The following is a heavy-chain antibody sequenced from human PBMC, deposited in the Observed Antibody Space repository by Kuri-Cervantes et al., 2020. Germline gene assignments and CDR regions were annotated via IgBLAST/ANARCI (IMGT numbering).Heavy chain of an antibody. V-gene: IGHV3-9*01. Sequence: GGSLRLSCAASGFTFDDYAMHWVRQAPGKGLEWVSGISWNSGSIGYADSVKGRFTISRDNSKNTLYLQMNSLRAEDTAVYYCARETTVTTVVDYWGQGTLVTVSS. D-gene: IGHD4-17*01. J-gene: IGHJ4*02. CDR1: GFTFDDYA. CDR3: ARETTVTTVVDY. CDR2: ISWNSGSI.